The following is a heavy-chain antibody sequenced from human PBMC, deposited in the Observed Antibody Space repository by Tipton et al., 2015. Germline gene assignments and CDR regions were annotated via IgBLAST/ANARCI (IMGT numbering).Heavy chain of an antibody. CDR3: ARGQYYDFWSGYYLNPYFDY. D-gene: IGHD3-3*01. Sequence: SLSLSCAVSGGSISSGHWWSWVRQPPGKGLEWIGEIYHTGSTNYNPSLKSRVTMSVDKSKNHFSQKLSSVTAADTAVYYCARGQYYDFWSGYYLNPYFDYWGQGTLVTVSS. V-gene: IGHV4-4*02. J-gene: IGHJ4*02. CDR1: GGSISSGHW. CDR2: IYHTGST.